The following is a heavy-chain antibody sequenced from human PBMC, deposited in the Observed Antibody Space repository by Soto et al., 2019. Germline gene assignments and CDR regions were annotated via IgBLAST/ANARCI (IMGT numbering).Heavy chain of an antibody. D-gene: IGHD1-26*01. CDR2: IGGGDDI. V-gene: IGHV3-23*01. J-gene: IGHJ3*02. Sequence: GGSLRLSCEGSGFTFSNYAMSWVRQAPGEGPEWVSTIGGGDDIFYADSVKGRFTISRDDSKSTMYLQMDNLRVADTAIYFCAKDSVSYNRIYDAFEIWGQGTVVTVSS. CDR1: GFTFSNYA. CDR3: AKDSVSYNRIYDAFEI.